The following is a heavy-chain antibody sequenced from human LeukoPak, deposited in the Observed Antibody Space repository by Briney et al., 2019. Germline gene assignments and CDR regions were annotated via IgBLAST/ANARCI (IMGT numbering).Heavy chain of an antibody. CDR3: VKITSVTGGDC. CDR2: ISNDGSRS. Sequence: GGSLRLSCSASGFTFSAYAMYWIRQAPGKGLEYVSGISNDGSRSFYADSVKGRFTISRDNSKNTLYLQMSSLRAEDTALYYCVKITSVTGGDCWGQGTRLTVSS. CDR1: GFTFSAYA. V-gene: IGHV3-64D*09. D-gene: IGHD1-1*01. J-gene: IGHJ4*02.